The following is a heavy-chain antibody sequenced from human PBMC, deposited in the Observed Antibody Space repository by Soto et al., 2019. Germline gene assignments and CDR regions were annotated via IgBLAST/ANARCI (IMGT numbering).Heavy chain of an antibody. CDR2: IIPIFGTA. CDR1: GGTFSSYA. CDR3: ARDNRAGLGAFDI. J-gene: IGHJ3*02. V-gene: IGHV1-69*13. Sequence: SVKVSCKASGGTFSSYAISWVRQAPGQGLEWMGGIIPIFGTANYAQKFQGRVTITADESTSTAYMELSSLRSEDTAVYYCARDNRAGLGAFDIWGQGTMVTVSS.